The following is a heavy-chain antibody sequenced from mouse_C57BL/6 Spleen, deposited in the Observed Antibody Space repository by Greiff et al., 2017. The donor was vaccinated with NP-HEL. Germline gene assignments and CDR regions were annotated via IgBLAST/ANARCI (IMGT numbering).Heavy chain of an antibody. Sequence: QVQLKQPGAELVRPGSSVKLSCKASGYTFTSYWMDWVKQRPGQGLEWIGNIYPSDSETHYNQKFKDKATLTVDKSSSTAYMQLSSLTSEDSAVYYWSISTTVVATRYYFDYWGQGTTLTVSS. V-gene: IGHV1-61*01. CDR1: GYTFTSYW. J-gene: IGHJ2*01. D-gene: IGHD1-1*01. CDR3: SISTTVVATRYYFDY. CDR2: IYPSDSET.